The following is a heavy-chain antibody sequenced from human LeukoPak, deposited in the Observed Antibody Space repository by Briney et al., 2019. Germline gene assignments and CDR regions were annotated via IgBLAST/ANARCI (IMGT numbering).Heavy chain of an antibody. CDR3: ATSRVFDY. CDR2: INSAGNNI. J-gene: IGHJ4*02. CDR1: GVTFSNYA. V-gene: IGHV3-48*04. Sequence: PGGSLRLSCAAAGVTFSNYAMTWVRQAPGKGLEWLSFINSAGNNIYYADSVKGRFTISRDNSKETLYLEMNSLRVEDTAIYYCATSRVFDYWGQGTLVAVSS.